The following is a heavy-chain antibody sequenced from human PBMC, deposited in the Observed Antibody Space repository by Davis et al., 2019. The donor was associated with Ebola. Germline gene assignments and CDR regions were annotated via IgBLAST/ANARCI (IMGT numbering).Heavy chain of an antibody. CDR1: GYTFSTYY. CDR3: ARGIGSSWYGEYFQH. Sequence: ASVKVSCKASGYTFSTYYMNWVRQAPGQGLEWMGIINPSGGSTSYAQKFQGRVTMTRDTSTSTVYMELSSLRSEDTAVYYCARGIGSSWYGEYFQHWGQGTLVTVSS. J-gene: IGHJ1*01. V-gene: IGHV1-46*01. D-gene: IGHD6-13*01. CDR2: INPSGGST.